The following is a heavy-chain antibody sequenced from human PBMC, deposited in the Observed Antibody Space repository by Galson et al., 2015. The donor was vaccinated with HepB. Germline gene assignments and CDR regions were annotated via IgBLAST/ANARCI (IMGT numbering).Heavy chain of an antibody. D-gene: IGHD3-9*01. Sequence: SLRLSCAASGFTFSSYSMNWVRQAPGKGLEWVSYISSSSSTIYYADSVKGRFTTSRDNAKNSLYLQMNSLRAEDTAVYYCARDTYDILTGFGGYFDYWGQGTLVTVSS. CDR1: GFTFSSYS. V-gene: IGHV3-48*04. CDR2: ISSSSSTI. J-gene: IGHJ4*02. CDR3: ARDTYDILTGFGGYFDY.